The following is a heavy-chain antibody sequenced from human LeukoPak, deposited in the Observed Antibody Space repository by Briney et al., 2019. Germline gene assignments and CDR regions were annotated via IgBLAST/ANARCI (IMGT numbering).Heavy chain of an antibody. J-gene: IGHJ4*02. D-gene: IGHD5-12*01. CDR1: GFTFSSYA. Sequence: PGGSLRLSCAASGFTFSSYAMHWVRQAPGKGLEWVAVISYDGSNKYYADSVKGRFTISRDNSKNTLYLQMNSLRAEDTAVYYCARDPHTPYSGYDQGGDYWGQGTLVTVSS. CDR2: ISYDGSNK. CDR3: ARDPHTPYSGYDQGGDY. V-gene: IGHV3-30-3*01.